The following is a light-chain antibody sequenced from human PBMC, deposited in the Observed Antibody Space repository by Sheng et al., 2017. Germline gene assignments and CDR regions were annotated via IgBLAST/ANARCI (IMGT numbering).Light chain of an antibody. J-gene: IGKJ5*01. V-gene: IGKV1-33*01. CDR2: GAS. Sequence: DIQMTQSPSSLSASVGDRVTITCQASQDISNSLNWYQQKLGKAPKLLIYGASNLETGVPSRFSGSGSGTDFSLTISSLQPEDIATYYCQQYDSPQITFGQGTRLEIK. CDR3: QQYDSPQIT. CDR1: QDISNS.